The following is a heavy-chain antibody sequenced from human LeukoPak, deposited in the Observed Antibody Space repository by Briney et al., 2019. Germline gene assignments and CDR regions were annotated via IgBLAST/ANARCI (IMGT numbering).Heavy chain of an antibody. D-gene: IGHD3-3*01. CDR3: ARGGNDFWSGYPRAEYYYYYGMAV. J-gene: IGHJ6*02. V-gene: IGHV3-11*01. CDR1: GFTFSDYY. CDR2: ISSSGSTI. Sequence: GGSLRLSCAASGFTFSDYYMRWIRQAPGKGLEWVSYISSSGSTIYYADSVKGRFTISRDNAKNSLYLQMNSLRAEDTAVYYCARGGNDFWSGYPRAEYYYYYGMAVWGQGTTVTVSS.